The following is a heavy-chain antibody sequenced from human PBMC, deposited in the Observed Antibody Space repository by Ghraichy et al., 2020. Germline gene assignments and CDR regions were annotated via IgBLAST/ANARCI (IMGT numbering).Heavy chain of an antibody. CDR2: IAKDGRRE. D-gene: IGHD5-18*01. J-gene: IGHJ4*02. V-gene: IGHV3-7*01. Sequence: GSLNISCEASGFSFSVYWMSWVRQAPGKGLEWVANIAKDGRREYYIDSVKGRFSISRDNTKNSMYLQMNSLRAEDTAVYYCARDATAPNFDSWGQGTLVTVSS. CDR1: GFSFSVYW. CDR3: ARDATAPNFDS.